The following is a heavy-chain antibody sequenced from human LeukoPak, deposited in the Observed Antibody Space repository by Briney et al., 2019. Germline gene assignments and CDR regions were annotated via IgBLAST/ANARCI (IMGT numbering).Heavy chain of an antibody. CDR1: GFTFSSYA. CDR2: ISYDGSNK. J-gene: IGHJ5*02. CDR3: ASGKYRYGDNWFDP. D-gene: IGHD5-18*01. Sequence: GGSLRLSCAASGFTFSSYAMHWVRQAPGKGLEWVAVISYDGSNKYYADSVKGRFTISRDNSKNTLYLQMNSLRAEDTAVYFCASGKYRYGDNWFDPWGQGTLVTVPS. V-gene: IGHV3-30*04.